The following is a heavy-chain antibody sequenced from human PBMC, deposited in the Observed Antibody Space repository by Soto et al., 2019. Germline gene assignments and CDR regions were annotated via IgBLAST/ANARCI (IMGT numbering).Heavy chain of an antibody. CDR2: INHSGST. V-gene: IGHV4-34*01. Sequence: QVQLQQWGAGLLKPSETLSLTCAVYGGSFSGYYWSWIRQPPGKGLEWIGEINHSGSTNYNPSLKSRVTISVDTSKNQFSLKLSSVTAADTAVYYCARGPRGIMVRGVITVWGQGTMVTVSS. CDR1: GGSFSGYY. D-gene: IGHD3-10*01. CDR3: ARGPRGIMVRGVITV. J-gene: IGHJ3*01.